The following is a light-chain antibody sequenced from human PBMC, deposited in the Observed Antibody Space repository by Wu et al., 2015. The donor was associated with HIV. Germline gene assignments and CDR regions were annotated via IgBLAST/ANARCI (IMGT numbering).Light chain of an antibody. V-gene: IGKV3-20*01. CDR2: QTS. J-gene: IGKJ2*01. CDR1: QRLGANY. CDR3: HQYGSALPHT. Sequence: EIVLTQSPGTLSLSPGERVTLSCRASQRLGANYLAWYQQKPGQAPRLLIFQTSRRATDIPDRFSGSESGTDFTLTIGRLEPEDFAVYYCHQYGSALPHTFGQGTKLEI.